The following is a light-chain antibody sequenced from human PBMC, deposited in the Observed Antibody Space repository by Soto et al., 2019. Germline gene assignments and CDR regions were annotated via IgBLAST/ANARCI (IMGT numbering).Light chain of an antibody. CDR2: WAS. Sequence: IVMTQSPDSLAVSLGERATINCKSSQSVLYSSNNKKYLAWYRQKPGQPPKLLIYWASIRESGVPDRISGSGSGTDFTLTISSLQAEDVAIYYCQQYYRTPPYTFGQGTKQEIK. J-gene: IGKJ2*01. V-gene: IGKV4-1*01. CDR1: QSVLYSSNNKKY. CDR3: QQYYRTPPYT.